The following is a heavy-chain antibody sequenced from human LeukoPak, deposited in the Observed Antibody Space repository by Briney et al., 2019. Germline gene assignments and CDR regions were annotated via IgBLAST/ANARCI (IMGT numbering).Heavy chain of an antibody. D-gene: IGHD2-8*01. CDR3: ARDANSMAPFDY. Sequence: PGGSLRLSCAASGFTFSSYSMNWVRQAPGKGLEWVSSISSSSSYIYYADPVKGRFTISRDNAKNSLYLQMNSLRAEDTAVYYCARDANSMAPFDYWGQGTLVTVSS. CDR1: GFTFSSYS. CDR2: ISSSSSYI. J-gene: IGHJ4*02. V-gene: IGHV3-21*01.